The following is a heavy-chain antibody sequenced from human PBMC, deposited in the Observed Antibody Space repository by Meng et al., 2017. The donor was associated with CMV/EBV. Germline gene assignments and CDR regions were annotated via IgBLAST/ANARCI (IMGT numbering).Heavy chain of an antibody. CDR2: IYRGGSST. D-gene: IGHD2-15*01. CDR1: GFPFSSYA. CDR3: ARWLAATPEWGFGC. J-gene: IGHJ4*02. Sequence: GGSLRLPCAASGFPFSSYAMSWVRQAPGKGLEWVSVIYRGGSSTYYADSVKGRFTISRDNSKNTLYLQMNRLRAGDTAVYYCARWLAATPEWGFGCWGQGTLVTVSS. V-gene: IGHV3-23*03.